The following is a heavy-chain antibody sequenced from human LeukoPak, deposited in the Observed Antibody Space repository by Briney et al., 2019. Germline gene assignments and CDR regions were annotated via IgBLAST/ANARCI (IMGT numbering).Heavy chain of an antibody. V-gene: IGHV3-23*01. Sequence: PGGSLRLSCAASGFTFSSYAMSWVRQAPGKGLEWVSAISGSGGSTYYADSVKGRFTISRDNSKNTLYLQMNSLRAEDTAVYYGAKVTSDYVYYYGMDVWGQGTTVTVSS. J-gene: IGHJ6*02. D-gene: IGHD4-17*01. CDR2: ISGSGGST. CDR3: AKVTSDYVYYYGMDV. CDR1: GFTFSSYA.